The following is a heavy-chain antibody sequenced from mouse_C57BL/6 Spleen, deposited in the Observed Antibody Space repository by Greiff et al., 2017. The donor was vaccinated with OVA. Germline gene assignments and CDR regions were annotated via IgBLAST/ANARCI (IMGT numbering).Heavy chain of an antibody. CDR2: INPNNGGT. V-gene: IGHV1-26*01. CDR3: ARDWGITTVVADY. J-gene: IGHJ2*01. CDR1: GYTFTDYY. D-gene: IGHD1-1*01. Sequence: EVKVQQSGPELVKPGASVKISCKASGYTFTDYYMNWVKQSHGKSLEWIGDINPNNGGTSYNQKFKGKATLTVDKSSSTADMELRSLTSEDSAVYYCARDWGITTVVADYWGQGTTLTVSS.